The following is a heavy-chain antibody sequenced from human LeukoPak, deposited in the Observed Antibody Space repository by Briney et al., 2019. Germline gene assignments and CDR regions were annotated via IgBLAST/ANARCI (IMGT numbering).Heavy chain of an antibody. Sequence: ASETLSLTCAVYGGSFSGYYWSWIRQPPGKGLEWIGEINHSGSTNYNPSLKSRVTISVDTSRNQFSLKLNSVTAADTAVYYCAKSNGYGLIDIWGQGTMVTVSS. D-gene: IGHD3-10*01. CDR2: INHSGST. J-gene: IGHJ3*02. CDR1: GGSFSGYY. CDR3: AKSNGYGLIDI. V-gene: IGHV4-34*01.